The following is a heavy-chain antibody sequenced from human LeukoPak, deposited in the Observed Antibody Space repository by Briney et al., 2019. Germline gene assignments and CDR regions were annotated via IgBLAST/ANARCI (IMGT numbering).Heavy chain of an antibody. D-gene: IGHD2-8*01. CDR3: ARSSRELVGYAPWELMPPFDY. CDR2: ISSSGSTI. V-gene: IGHV3-11*04. CDR1: GFTFSDYY. J-gene: IGHJ4*02. Sequence: PGGSLRLSCAASGFTFSDYYMSWIRQAPGKGLEWVSYISSSGSTIYYADSVKGRFTISRDNSKNTLYLQMNSLRAEDTAVYYCARSSRELVGYAPWELMPPFDYWGQGTLVTVSS.